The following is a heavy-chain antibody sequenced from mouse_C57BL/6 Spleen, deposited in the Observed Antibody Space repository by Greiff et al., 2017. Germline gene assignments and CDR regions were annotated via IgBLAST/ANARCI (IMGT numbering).Heavy chain of an antibody. V-gene: IGHV3-6*01. D-gene: IGHD2-1*01. CDR3: ARDGGNYAYFDV. CDR2: ISYDGSN. J-gene: IGHJ1*03. Sequence: EVKLVESGPGLVKPSQSLSLTCSVTGYSITSGYYWNWIRQFPGNKLEWMGYISYDGSNNYNPSLKNRISITRDTSKNQFFLKLNSVTTEDTATYYCARDGGNYAYFDVWGTGTTVTVSS. CDR1: GYSITSGYY.